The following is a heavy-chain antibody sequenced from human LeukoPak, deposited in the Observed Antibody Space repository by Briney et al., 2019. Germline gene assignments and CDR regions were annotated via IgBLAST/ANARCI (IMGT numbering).Heavy chain of an antibody. CDR3: ARTCSGTSCADFDY. Sequence: ASVKVSCKASGYTFTSYDINWVRQATGQGLEWMGWMNPNSGNTGYAQKFQGRVTMTRNTSISTAYLELSSLRSEDTAMYYCARTCSGTSCADFDYWGQGTLVTISS. V-gene: IGHV1-8*01. CDR2: MNPNSGNT. D-gene: IGHD2-2*01. J-gene: IGHJ4*02. CDR1: GYTFTSYD.